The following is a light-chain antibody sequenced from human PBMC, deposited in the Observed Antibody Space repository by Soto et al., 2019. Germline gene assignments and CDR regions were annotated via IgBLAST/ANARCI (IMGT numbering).Light chain of an antibody. V-gene: IGKV3-20*01. CDR2: DTS. CDR1: QSLTNSF. J-gene: IGKJ5*01. Sequence: EVVVTQSPGTVSLSPGERATLSCRASQSLTNSFIAWYQQKPGQAPRLLIYDTSSRATGIPDRFSGSGSGTDFTLTISRLEPEDFAVFFCQQYGTSEIIFGQGTRLEIK. CDR3: QQYGTSEII.